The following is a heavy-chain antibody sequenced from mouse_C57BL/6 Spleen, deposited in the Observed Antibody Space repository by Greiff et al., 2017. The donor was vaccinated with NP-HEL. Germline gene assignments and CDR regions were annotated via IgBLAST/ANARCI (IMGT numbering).Heavy chain of an antibody. CDR1: GYSITSGYY. Sequence: DVKLVESGPGLVKPSQSLSFTCSVTGYSITSGYYWNWIRQFPGNKLEWMGYISYDGSNNYNPSLKNRISITRDTSKNQFFLKLNSVTTEDTATYYCARDRDYIRGYFDYWGQGTTLTVSS. J-gene: IGHJ2*01. CDR2: ISYDGSN. V-gene: IGHV3-6*01. CDR3: ARDRDYIRGYFDY. D-gene: IGHD2-12*01.